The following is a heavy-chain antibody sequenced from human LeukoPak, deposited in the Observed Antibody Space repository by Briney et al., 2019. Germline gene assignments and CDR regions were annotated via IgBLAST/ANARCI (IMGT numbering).Heavy chain of an antibody. CDR3: ARDTTNEYYFDY. Sequence: GGSLRLSCAASGFTVSSNYMSWVRQAPGKGLEWVSVIYSGGSTYYADSVKGRFTISRDNSKNTPYLQMNSLRAEDTAVYYCARDTTNEYYFDYWGQGTLVTVSS. CDR1: GFTVSSNY. V-gene: IGHV3-66*01. CDR2: IYSGGST. J-gene: IGHJ4*02. D-gene: IGHD1-1*01.